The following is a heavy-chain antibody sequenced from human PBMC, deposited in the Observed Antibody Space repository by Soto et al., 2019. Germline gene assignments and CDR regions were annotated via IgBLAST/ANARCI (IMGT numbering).Heavy chain of an antibody. D-gene: IGHD6-19*01. J-gene: IGHJ4*02. V-gene: IGHV1-18*01. CDR1: GYSFISYD. CDR3: ARSGDSGWNYLDY. CDR2: ISAFTGNT. Sequence: QVHLVQSGPEVKKPGASVKVSCKASGYSFISYDITWVRQAPGQGLEWMGWISAFTGNTYYAQKFQDRVTMTTDTSTNTAYMELRTLRSDGTAMYYCARSGDSGWNYLDYWGQGTLVTVSS.